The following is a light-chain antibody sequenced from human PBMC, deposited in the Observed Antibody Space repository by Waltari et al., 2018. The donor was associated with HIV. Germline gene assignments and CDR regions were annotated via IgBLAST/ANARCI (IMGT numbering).Light chain of an antibody. CDR3: QVWDSSSDHVV. V-gene: IGLV3-21*04. Sequence: SYVLTQPPSVSVAPGKTARITCGGNNIGSKSVHWYQHKPGQAPVLVIYYDSDRPSGIPERCSGSNSGNTATLTISRVEAGDEADYYCQVWDSSSDHVVFGGGTKLTVL. J-gene: IGLJ2*01. CDR2: YDS. CDR1: NIGSKS.